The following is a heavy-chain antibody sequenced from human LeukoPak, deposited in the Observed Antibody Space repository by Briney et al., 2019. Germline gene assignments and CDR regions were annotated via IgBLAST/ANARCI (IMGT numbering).Heavy chain of an antibody. Sequence: GGSLRLSCAASGFTFSSYSMNWVRQAPGKGLEWVSSISSSSSCIYYADSVKGRFTISRDNAKNSLYLQMNSLRAEDTAVYYCASGVPAAPAWGQGTLVTVSS. V-gene: IGHV3-21*01. CDR2: ISSSSSCI. D-gene: IGHD2-2*01. J-gene: IGHJ5*02. CDR1: GFTFSSYS. CDR3: ASGVPAAPA.